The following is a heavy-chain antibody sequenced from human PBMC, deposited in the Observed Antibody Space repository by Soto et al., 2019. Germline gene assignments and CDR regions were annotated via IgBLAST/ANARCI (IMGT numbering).Heavy chain of an antibody. Sequence: SQTLSLTCAISGDSVSSNSAAWNWIRQSPSRGLEWLGRTYYRSKWYNDYAVSVKSRITINPDTSKNQFSLQLNSVTPEDTAVYYCARALTTYCSSTSCYYYYGMDVWGQGTTVTVS. J-gene: IGHJ6*02. V-gene: IGHV6-1*01. D-gene: IGHD2-2*01. CDR2: TYYRSKWYN. CDR1: GDSVSSNSAA. CDR3: ARALTTYCSSTSCYYYYGMDV.